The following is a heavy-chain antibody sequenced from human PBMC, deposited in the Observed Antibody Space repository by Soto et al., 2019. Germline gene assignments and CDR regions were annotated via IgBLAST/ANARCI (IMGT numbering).Heavy chain of an antibody. J-gene: IGHJ6*03. Sequence: QVQLQESGPGLVKPSETLSLTCTVSGGSISGYYWSWIRQPPGKGLEWIGYIYYSGTTNYDPSHKSRVTMSVDTSKNQFSLKLSSVTAADTAVYYCARLTGGTYLSFYYYIGVWGKGTTVTVSS. V-gene: IGHV4-59*01. CDR3: ARLTGGTYLSFYYYIGV. D-gene: IGHD2-8*02. CDR2: IYYSGTT. CDR1: GGSISGYY.